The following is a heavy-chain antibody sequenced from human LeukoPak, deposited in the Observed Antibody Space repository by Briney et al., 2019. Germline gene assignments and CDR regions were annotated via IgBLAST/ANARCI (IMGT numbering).Heavy chain of an antibody. CDR2: INHSGST. V-gene: IGHV4-34*01. D-gene: IGHD6-19*01. J-gene: IGHJ4*02. Sequence: SETLSLTCAVYGGSFSGYYWSWIRQPPGKGLEWIGEINHSGSTNYNPSLKSRVTISVDTSKNQFSLKLSPVTAADTAVYYCARAYSSGWEGWNYWGQGTLVTVSS. CDR3: ARAYSSGWEGWNY. CDR1: GGSFSGYY.